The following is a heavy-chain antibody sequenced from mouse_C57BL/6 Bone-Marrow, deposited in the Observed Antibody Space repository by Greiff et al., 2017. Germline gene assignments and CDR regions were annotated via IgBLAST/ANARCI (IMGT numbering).Heavy chain of an antibody. Sequence: EVKLVESGGGLVQPGGSLKLSCAASGFTFSDYYMYWVRQTPEKRLEWVAYISNGGGSTYYPDTVKGRFTISRDNAKNTLYLQMSRLKSEDTAMYYCAVVAPMDYWGQGASVTVSS. CDR3: AVVAPMDY. CDR1: GFTFSDYY. J-gene: IGHJ4*01. CDR2: ISNGGGST. D-gene: IGHD1-1*01. V-gene: IGHV5-12*01.